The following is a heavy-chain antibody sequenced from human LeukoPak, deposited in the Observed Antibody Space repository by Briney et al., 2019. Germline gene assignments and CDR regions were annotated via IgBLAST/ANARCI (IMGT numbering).Heavy chain of an antibody. V-gene: IGHV4-4*07. D-gene: IGHD2-8*01. CDR2: IYASGST. CDR3: ARDHGLYFDY. Sequence: SETLSLTCIVSGGSISSRYWNWIRQPAGKGLEWIGRIYASGSTKYNPSLKSRVTISVDTSKNQFSLKLSSVTAADTAVYYCARDHGLYFDYWGQGTLVTVSS. J-gene: IGHJ4*02. CDR1: GGSISSRY.